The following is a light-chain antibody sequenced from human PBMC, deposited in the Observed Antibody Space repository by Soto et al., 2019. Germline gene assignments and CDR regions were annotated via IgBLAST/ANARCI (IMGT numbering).Light chain of an antibody. CDR2: GAS. CDR1: QSVTSNY. Sequence: EIVLTQSPGTLSLSPGERATLSCRASQSVTSNYLAWYQQKPGQAPRLLIYGASSRATGIPDRFSGSGSGTDFPLTISRLEPEDFAVYYCQQSGSSPRTFGQGTKVEIK. V-gene: IGKV3-20*01. J-gene: IGKJ1*01. CDR3: QQSGSSPRT.